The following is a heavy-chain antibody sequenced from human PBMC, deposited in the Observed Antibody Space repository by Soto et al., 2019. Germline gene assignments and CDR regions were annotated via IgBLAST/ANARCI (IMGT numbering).Heavy chain of an antibody. V-gene: IGHV3-30*18. D-gene: IGHD5-18*01. CDR3: AKDRGYSYGYISY. Sequence: QVQLVESGGGVVQPGRSLRLSCAASGFTFSSYGMHWVRQAPGKGLEWVAVISYDGSNKYYADSVKGRFTISRDNSKNTLYRQMNSLRAEDTAVYYCAKDRGYSYGYISYWGQGTLVTVSS. CDR1: GFTFSSYG. J-gene: IGHJ4*02. CDR2: ISYDGSNK.